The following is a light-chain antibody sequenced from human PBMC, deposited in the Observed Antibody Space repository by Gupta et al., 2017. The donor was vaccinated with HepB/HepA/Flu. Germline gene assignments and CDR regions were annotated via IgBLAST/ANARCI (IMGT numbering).Light chain of an antibody. Sequence: EIVLTQSPGTLSLSPGERATLSCRASQSVRNNYLAWYQQKPGQAPRLLIYGASSRATGIPDRFSGSGSGTDFTLTISIREPEDFAVYYCQQYGSSPLFAFGPGTKVDFK. CDR2: GAS. J-gene: IGKJ3*01. V-gene: IGKV3-20*01. CDR1: QSVRNNY. CDR3: QQYGSSPLFA.